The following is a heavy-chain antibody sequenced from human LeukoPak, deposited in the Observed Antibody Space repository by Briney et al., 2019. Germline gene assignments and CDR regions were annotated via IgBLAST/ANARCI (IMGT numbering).Heavy chain of an antibody. CDR2: ISGSGGTT. J-gene: IGHJ4*02. Sequence: GGSLRLSCAASGFTFSSYAMSWVRQAPGKGLEWVSAISGSGGTTYYADSVKGRFTISRDNSKNTLYLQMNSLRAEDTAVYYCARLCSGGSCTNDYWGQGTLVTVSS. CDR3: ARLCSGGSCTNDY. CDR1: GFTFSSYA. V-gene: IGHV3-23*01. D-gene: IGHD2-15*01.